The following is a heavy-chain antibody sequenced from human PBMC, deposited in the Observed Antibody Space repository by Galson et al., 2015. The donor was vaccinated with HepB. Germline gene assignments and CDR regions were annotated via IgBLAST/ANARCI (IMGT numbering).Heavy chain of an antibody. D-gene: IGHD6-13*01. CDR2: ISSSGGTI. Sequence: SLRLSCAASGFTFNSYEMNWVRQAPGKGLEWVPYISSSGGTIYYADSVKGRFTISRDNAKSLYLQMNSLTAEDTAVYYCARSKSPSSPSDNWGQGTLVTVSS. CDR3: ARSKSPSSPSDN. V-gene: IGHV3-48*03. J-gene: IGHJ4*02. CDR1: GFTFNSYE.